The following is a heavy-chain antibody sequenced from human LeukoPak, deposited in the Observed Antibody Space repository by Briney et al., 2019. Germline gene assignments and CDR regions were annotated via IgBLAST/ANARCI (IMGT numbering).Heavy chain of an antibody. V-gene: IGHV3-74*01. D-gene: IGHD3-10*01. CDR1: GFTFSSYA. J-gene: IGHJ3*02. CDR2: INSDGSST. Sequence: GGSLRLSCAASGFTFSSYAMSWVRQAPGKGLVWVSRINSDGSSTSYADSVKGRFTISRDNAKNTLYLQMNSLRAEDTAVYHCARDRGGSAFDILGQGTMVTVSS. CDR3: ARDRGGSAFDI.